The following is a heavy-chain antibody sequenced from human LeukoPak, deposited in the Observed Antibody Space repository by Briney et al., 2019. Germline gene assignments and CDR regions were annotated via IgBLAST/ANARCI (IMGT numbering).Heavy chain of an antibody. J-gene: IGHJ4*02. V-gene: IGHV1-2*06. CDR2: INPNSGGT. CDR1: GYTFTGYY. CDR3: ARVRIVGATTLDY. Sequence: ASVKVSCKASGYTFTGYYTHWVRQAPGQGLEWMGRINPNSGGTNYAQKFQGRVTMTRDTSISTAYMELSRLRSDDTAVYYCARVRIVGATTLDYWGQGTLVTVSS. D-gene: IGHD1-26*01.